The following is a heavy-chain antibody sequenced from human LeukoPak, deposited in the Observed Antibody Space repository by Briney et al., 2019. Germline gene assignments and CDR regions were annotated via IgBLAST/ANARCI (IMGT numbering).Heavy chain of an antibody. CDR1: GFTFSSYS. V-gene: IGHV3-21*01. D-gene: IGHD1-26*01. J-gene: IGHJ4*02. CDR3: ARGLSGSYFYFDY. CDR2: ISSSSSYI. Sequence: GGSLRPSCAASGFTFSSYSMNWVRQAPGKGLEWVSSISSSSSYIYYADSVKGRFTISRDNAKNSLYLQMNSLRAEDTAVYYCARGLSGSYFYFDYWGQGTLVTVSS.